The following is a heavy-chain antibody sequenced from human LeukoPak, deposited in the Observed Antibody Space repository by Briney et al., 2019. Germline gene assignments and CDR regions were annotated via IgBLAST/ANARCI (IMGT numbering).Heavy chain of an antibody. J-gene: IGHJ4*02. CDR1: GFTFSSYS. CDR2: ISSSSSYI. CDR3: AKDRKYYYGSGSYFGY. Sequence: GGSLRLSCAASGFTFSSYSMNWVRQAPGKGLEWVSSISSSSSYIYYADSVKGRFTISRDNAKNSLYLQMNSLRAEDTAVYYCAKDRKYYYGSGSYFGYWGQGTLVTVSS. D-gene: IGHD3-10*01. V-gene: IGHV3-21*01.